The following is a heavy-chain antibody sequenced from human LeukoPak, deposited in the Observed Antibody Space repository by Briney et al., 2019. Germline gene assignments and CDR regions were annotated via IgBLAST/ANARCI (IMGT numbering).Heavy chain of an antibody. J-gene: IGHJ3*02. V-gene: IGHV4-39*07. Sequence: SETLSLTCTVSGVSISSGSYYWGWIRQPPGKGLEWIGTIYYSGSTYYNPSLKSRITISLDTSTNQFSLRLSSVTAADTAVYYCARVSLELGHAFDIWGQGTMVTVSS. CDR3: ARVSLELGHAFDI. CDR2: IYYSGST. CDR1: GVSISSGSYY. D-gene: IGHD1-26*01.